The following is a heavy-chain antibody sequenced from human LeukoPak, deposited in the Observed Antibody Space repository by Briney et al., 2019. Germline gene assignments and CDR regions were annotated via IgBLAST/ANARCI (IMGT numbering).Heavy chain of an antibody. V-gene: IGHV1-18*01. CDR1: GYTFTSYG. D-gene: IGHD2-15*01. Sequence: GASVKVSCKASGYTFTSYGISWVRQAPGQGLEWMGRISAYNGNTNYAQKLQGRVTMTTDTSTSTAYMELRSLRSDDTAVYYCARDRGYCSGGSCYEEDWFDPWGQGTLVTVSS. J-gene: IGHJ5*02. CDR2: ISAYNGNT. CDR3: ARDRGYCSGGSCYEEDWFDP.